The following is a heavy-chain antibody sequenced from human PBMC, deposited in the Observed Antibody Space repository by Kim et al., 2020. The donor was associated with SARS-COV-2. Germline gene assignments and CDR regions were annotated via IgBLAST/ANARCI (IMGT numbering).Heavy chain of an antibody. Sequence: GGSLRLSCAASGFTFSSYAMSWVRQAPGKGLEWVSAISGSGGTTYYADSVKGRFTLSRDNSKNTLFLQVNSLRAEDTAVYYCAKDAGPAGTANFDLWGRGTLLTVSS. CDR2: ISGSGGTT. V-gene: IGHV3-23*01. CDR1: GFTFSSYA. D-gene: IGHD3-10*01. CDR3: AKDAGPAGTANFDL. J-gene: IGHJ2*01.